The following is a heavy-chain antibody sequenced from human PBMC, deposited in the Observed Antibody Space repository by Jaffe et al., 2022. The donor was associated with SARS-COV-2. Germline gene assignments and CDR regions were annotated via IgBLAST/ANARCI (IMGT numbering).Heavy chain of an antibody. CDR1: AFTFSGYW. Sequence: EVQLVESGGGLVQPGGSLRLSCAASAFTFSGYWMSWVRQAPGKGLEWVANIKQDGSEKYYVDSVKGRFTISRDNAKNSLSLQMNSLRAEDTAVYYCARGAPYYDFWSGYSDYWGQGTLVTVSS. CDR2: IKQDGSEK. D-gene: IGHD3-3*01. V-gene: IGHV3-7*03. CDR3: ARGAPYYDFWSGYSDY. J-gene: IGHJ4*02.